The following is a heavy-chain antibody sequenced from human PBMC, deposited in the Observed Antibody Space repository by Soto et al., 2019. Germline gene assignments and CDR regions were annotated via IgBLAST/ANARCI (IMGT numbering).Heavy chain of an antibody. CDR2: IYHSGST. Sequence: PSETLSLTCSVSGGSISSRSYSWGWIRQPPGKGLEWIGYIYHSGSTYYNPSLRSRVTISVDRSKNQFSLKLSSVTAADTAVYYCARVPDRWGQGTLVTVS. V-gene: IGHV4-30-2*01. CDR1: GGSISSRSYS. D-gene: IGHD2-2*01. CDR3: ARVPDR. J-gene: IGHJ5*02.